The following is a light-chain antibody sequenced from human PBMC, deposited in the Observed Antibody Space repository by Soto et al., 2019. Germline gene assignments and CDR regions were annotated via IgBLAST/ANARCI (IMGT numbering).Light chain of an antibody. CDR2: EGS. Sequence: QSALTQPASVSGSPGQSITISCTGTSSDVGSYNLVSWYQQHPGKAPKLMIYEGSKRPSGVSNRFSGSKSGNTASLTFSGLQAEDEADYYCCSYAGRSTFVFGGGTKLTVL. J-gene: IGLJ2*01. V-gene: IGLV2-23*03. CDR3: CSYAGRSTFV. CDR1: SSDVGSYNL.